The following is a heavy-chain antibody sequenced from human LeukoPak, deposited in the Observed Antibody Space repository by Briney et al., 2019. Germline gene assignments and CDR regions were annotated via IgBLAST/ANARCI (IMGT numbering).Heavy chain of an antibody. J-gene: IGHJ3*02. D-gene: IGHD3-22*01. V-gene: IGHV1-46*01. CDR2: IDPSGHIT. CDR1: GFRFTGYW. CDR3: ARERRITMIVRGPSDAFDI. Sequence: GASVKVSCKASGFRFTGYWMHWVRQAPGQGLEWMGIIDPSGHITSSAQKFQGRVTMTRDTSISTAYMELSRLRSDDTAVYYCARERRITMIVRGPSDAFDIWGQGTMVTVSS.